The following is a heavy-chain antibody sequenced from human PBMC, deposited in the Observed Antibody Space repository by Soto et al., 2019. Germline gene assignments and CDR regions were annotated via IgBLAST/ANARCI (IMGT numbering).Heavy chain of an antibody. V-gene: IGHV1-69*12. D-gene: IGHD2-2*01. CDR3: ARHVPAAGYYYGMDV. Sequence: QVQLVQSGAEVKKPGSSVKVSCKTSGGTFSSYGISWVRQAPGQGLEWMGGIIPIFGTANYAQKFQGRVTITADESTSTAYMELSSPRSEDTAVYYCARHVPAAGYYYGMDVWGQGTTVTVSS. CDR1: GGTFSSYG. J-gene: IGHJ6*02. CDR2: IIPIFGTA.